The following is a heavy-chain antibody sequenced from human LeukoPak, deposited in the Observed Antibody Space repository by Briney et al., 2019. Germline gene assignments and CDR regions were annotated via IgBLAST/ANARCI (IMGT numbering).Heavy chain of an antibody. CDR2: INSDGSST. D-gene: IGHD6-19*01. V-gene: IGHV3-74*01. J-gene: IGHJ4*02. Sequence: GGSLRLSCVASGFTFSMYWMDWVRQAPGKGLVWVSRINSDGSSTDYADSVKGRFTISRDNAKNTLYLQMNSLRAEDTAVYYCATNQGSIAVAGYFDYWGQGTLVTVSS. CDR1: GFTFSMYW. CDR3: ATNQGSIAVAGYFDY.